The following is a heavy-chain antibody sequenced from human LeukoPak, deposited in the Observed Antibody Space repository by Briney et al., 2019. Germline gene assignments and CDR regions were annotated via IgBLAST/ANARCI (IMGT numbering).Heavy chain of an antibody. D-gene: IGHD6-13*01. CDR2: IYYSGST. V-gene: IGHV4-59*01. J-gene: IGHJ4*02. CDR1: GGSISSYY. CDR3: ARAIAAAGCFDY. Sequence: SETLSLTCTVSGGSISSYYWSWIRQPPGKGLEWIGYIYYSGSTNYNPSLKSRVTISVDTSKNQFSLKLSSVTAADTAVYYCARAIAAAGCFDYRGQGTLVAVSS.